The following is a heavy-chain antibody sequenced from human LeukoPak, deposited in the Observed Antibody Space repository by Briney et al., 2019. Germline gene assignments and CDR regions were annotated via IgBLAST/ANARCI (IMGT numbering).Heavy chain of an antibody. V-gene: IGHV3-23*01. CDR3: AKEGITGADS. Sequence: PGGSLRLSCAVSGITLSNYGMSWVRQAPGKGLEWVAGISGSGGSTNYADSVKGRFTISRDNSKNTLFLHMNNLTADDTALYYCAKEGITGADSWGQGTLVSVSS. CDR1: GITLSNYG. J-gene: IGHJ4*02. CDR2: ISGSGGST.